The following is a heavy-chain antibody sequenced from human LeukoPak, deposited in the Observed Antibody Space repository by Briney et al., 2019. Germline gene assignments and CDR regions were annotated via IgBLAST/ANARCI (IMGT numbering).Heavy chain of an antibody. Sequence: SETLSLTCSVSGGSINSIYYWAWIRQPPGKGLEWIGTVHYSGSTYYNPSLKSRVTVSVDTSKDQFFLKLRSVTVADTAVYYCARHQYTHYEFDPWGQGILVTVSS. CDR2: VHYSGST. CDR3: ARHQYTHYEFDP. J-gene: IGHJ5*02. V-gene: IGHV4-39*01. CDR1: GGSINSIYY. D-gene: IGHD4-4*01.